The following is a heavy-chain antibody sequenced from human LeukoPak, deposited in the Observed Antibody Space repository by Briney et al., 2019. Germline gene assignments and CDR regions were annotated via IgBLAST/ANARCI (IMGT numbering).Heavy chain of an antibody. CDR2: IWFDGSNK. CDR1: GFIFSNDA. Sequence: PGGSLRLSCAASGFIFSNDAMHWVRQAPGKGLEWVAFIWFDGSNKHYADSVKGRFTISRDNSEDTLYLQMNSLRAEDTAVYYCVRDPSGFGFAFDSWGQGALVTVSS. CDR3: VRDPSGFGFAFDS. D-gene: IGHD1-1*01. J-gene: IGHJ4*02. V-gene: IGHV3-33*01.